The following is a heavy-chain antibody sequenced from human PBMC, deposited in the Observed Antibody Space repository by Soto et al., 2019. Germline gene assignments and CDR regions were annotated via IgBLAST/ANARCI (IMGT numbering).Heavy chain of an antibody. V-gene: IGHV3-53*01. CDR2: IYSGGST. D-gene: IGHD6-6*01. Sequence: PGGSLRLSCAASGFTVSSNYMSWVRQAPGKGLEWVSVIYSGGSTYYADSVKGRFTISRDNSKNTLYLQMNSLRAEDTAVYYCARDLAGSSSFDYWGQGTLVTVSS. CDR3: ARDLAGSSSFDY. J-gene: IGHJ4*02. CDR1: GFTVSSNY.